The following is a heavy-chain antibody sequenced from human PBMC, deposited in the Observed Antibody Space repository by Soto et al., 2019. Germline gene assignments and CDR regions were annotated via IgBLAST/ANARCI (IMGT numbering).Heavy chain of an antibody. D-gene: IGHD1-26*01. Sequence: QVQLVESGGGVVQPGRSLRLSCAASGFTFSSYAMHWVRQAPGKGLEWVAVISYDGSNKYYADSVKGRFTISRDNSKNTLYLQMNSLRAEDTAVYYCARVQFETGSSDGAFDIWGQGTMVTVSS. J-gene: IGHJ3*02. V-gene: IGHV3-30-3*01. CDR1: GFTFSSYA. CDR3: ARVQFETGSSDGAFDI. CDR2: ISYDGSNK.